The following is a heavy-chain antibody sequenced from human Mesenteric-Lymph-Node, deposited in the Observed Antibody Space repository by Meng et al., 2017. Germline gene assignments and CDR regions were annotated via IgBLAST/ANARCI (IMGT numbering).Heavy chain of an antibody. V-gene: IGHV4-4*02. CDR3: ASGRKYCSSTSCYGQFDY. D-gene: IGHD2-2*01. CDR1: GGSISSSNW. Sequence: QVQRPESGPGLVKPSGTLSLTCAVSGGSISSSNWWSWVRQPPGKGLEWIGEIYHSGSTNYNPSLKSRVTISVDKSKNQFSLKLSSVTAADTAVYYCASGRKYCSSTSCYGQFDYWGQGTLVTVSS. CDR2: IYHSGST. J-gene: IGHJ4*02.